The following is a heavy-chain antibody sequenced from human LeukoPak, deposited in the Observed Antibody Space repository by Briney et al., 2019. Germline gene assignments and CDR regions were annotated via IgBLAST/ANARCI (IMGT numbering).Heavy chain of an antibody. CDR1: GYTFTSYW. CDR2: IYPGDSDT. J-gene: IGHJ6*03. D-gene: IGHD2-2*01. Sequence: GESLKISCKGSGYTFTSYWIGWVRQMPGKGLEWMGIIYPGDSDTRYSPSFQGQVTISADKSISTAYLQWSRLKASDTAMSYCARLGGYCSSTSCSPYYYYYMDVWGKGTTVTVSS. V-gene: IGHV5-51*01. CDR3: ARLGGYCSSTSCSPYYYYYMDV.